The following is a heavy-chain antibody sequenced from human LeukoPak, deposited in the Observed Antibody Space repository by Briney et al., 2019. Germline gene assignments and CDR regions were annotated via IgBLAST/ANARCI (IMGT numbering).Heavy chain of an antibody. V-gene: IGHV3-30-3*01. CDR3: ARSSALEGGYSIDY. CDR1: GFTFSSYA. Sequence: PGGSLRLSCAASGFTFSSYAMHWVRQAPGKGLEWVAVISYDGSNKYYADSVKGRFTISRDNSKNTLYLQMNSLRAEDTAVYYCARSSALEGGYSIDYWGQGTLVTVSS. J-gene: IGHJ4*02. D-gene: IGHD4-11*01. CDR2: ISYDGSNK.